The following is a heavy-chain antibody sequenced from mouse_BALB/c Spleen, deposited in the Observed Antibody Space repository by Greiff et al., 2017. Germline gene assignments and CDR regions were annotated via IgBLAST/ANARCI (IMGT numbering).Heavy chain of an antibody. J-gene: IGHJ3*01. D-gene: IGHD2-4*01. Sequence: VQLQQSGPELVKPGASVKISCKASGYAFSSSWMNWVKQRPGQGLEWIGRIYPGDGDTNYNGKFKGKATLTADKSSSTAYMQLSSLTSVDSAVYFCARSMITTSPIAYWGQGTLVTVSA. CDR2: IYPGDGDT. CDR3: ARSMITTSPIAY. CDR1: GYAFSSSW. V-gene: IGHV1-82*01.